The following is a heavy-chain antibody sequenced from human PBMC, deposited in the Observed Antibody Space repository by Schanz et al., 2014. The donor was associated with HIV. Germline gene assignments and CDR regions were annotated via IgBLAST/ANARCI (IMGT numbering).Heavy chain of an antibody. V-gene: IGHV3-33*06. CDR3: AKIISGSPYYYYGLDV. Sequence: VQLVESGGGLVKPGRSLRLSCAASGFTFSSYGMHWVRQAPGKGLEWVAVIWFDGSNKYYADSVKGRFTISRDNSKKTLYLQMNSLRAGDTAVYYCAKIISGSPYYYYGLDVWGLGTTVTVSS. CDR2: IWFDGSNK. J-gene: IGHJ6*02. CDR1: GFTFSSYG. D-gene: IGHD1-26*01.